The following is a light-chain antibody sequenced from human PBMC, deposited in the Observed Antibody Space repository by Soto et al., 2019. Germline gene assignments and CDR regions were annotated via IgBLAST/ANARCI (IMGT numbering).Light chain of an antibody. CDR3: ISYTSGNFYV. Sequence: QSALTQPASVSGSPGQSITLSCTGTSSDVGAYNYVSWYQQHPGKAPKLVFYGVSNRPSGVSNRFSGSKSGNTASLTISGVQAEDEADYYCISYTSGNFYVFGNGTKVTVL. J-gene: IGLJ1*01. CDR2: GVS. CDR1: SSDVGAYNY. V-gene: IGLV2-14*03.